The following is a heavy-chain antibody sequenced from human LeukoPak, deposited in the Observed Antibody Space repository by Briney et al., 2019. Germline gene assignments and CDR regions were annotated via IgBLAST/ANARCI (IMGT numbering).Heavy chain of an antibody. D-gene: IGHD4-17*01. CDR2: ISAYNGNT. J-gene: IGHJ6*03. Sequence: ASVKVSCKASVYTFTSYGISWVRQAPGQGLEWMGWISAYNGNTNYAQKLQGRVTMTTDTSTSTAYMELRSLRSDDTAVYYCARTTVTTIEDYYYYYMDVWGKGTTVTVSS. CDR1: VYTFTSYG. V-gene: IGHV1-18*01. CDR3: ARTTVTTIEDYYYYYMDV.